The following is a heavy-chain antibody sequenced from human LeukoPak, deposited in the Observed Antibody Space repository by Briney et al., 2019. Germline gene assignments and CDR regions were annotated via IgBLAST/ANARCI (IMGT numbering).Heavy chain of an antibody. Sequence: SETLSLTCTVSGGSISSYYWSWIRQPPGKGLEWIGYIYYSGSTNYSPSLKSRVTISVDTSKNQFSLKLSSVTAADTAVYYCARDYYDSSGYSIDAFDIWGQGTMVTVSS. D-gene: IGHD3-22*01. CDR2: IYYSGST. CDR1: GGSISSYY. CDR3: ARDYYDSSGYSIDAFDI. J-gene: IGHJ3*02. V-gene: IGHV4-59*01.